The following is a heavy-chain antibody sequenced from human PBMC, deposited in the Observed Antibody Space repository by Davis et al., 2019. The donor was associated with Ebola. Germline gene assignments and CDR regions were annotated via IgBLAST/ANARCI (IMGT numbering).Heavy chain of an antibody. V-gene: IGHV3-21*01. CDR3: ARQGRRGIFGVVTSKPSGAFDI. CDR1: GFTFSSNS. Sequence: GESLKISCAASGFTFSSNSMNWVRQAPGKGLEWVSFISSSSNYIYYADSVKGRFTISRDNSKNTLYLQMNSLRAEDTAVYYCARQGRRGIFGVVTSKPSGAFDIWGQGTMVTVSS. CDR2: ISSSSNYI. J-gene: IGHJ3*02. D-gene: IGHD3-3*01.